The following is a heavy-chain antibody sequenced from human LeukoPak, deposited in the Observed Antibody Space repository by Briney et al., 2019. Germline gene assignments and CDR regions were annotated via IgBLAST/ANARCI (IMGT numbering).Heavy chain of an antibody. CDR3: ARSAVAGFYYYYMDV. Sequence: SVKVSCKASGGTFSSYAISWVRQAPGQGLEWMGRIIPIFGTANYAQKFQGRVTINTDESTSTAYMELSSLRSEDTAVYYCARSAVAGFYYYYMDVWGKGTTVTVSS. D-gene: IGHD6-19*01. V-gene: IGHV1-69*05. J-gene: IGHJ6*03. CDR2: IIPIFGTA. CDR1: GGTFSSYA.